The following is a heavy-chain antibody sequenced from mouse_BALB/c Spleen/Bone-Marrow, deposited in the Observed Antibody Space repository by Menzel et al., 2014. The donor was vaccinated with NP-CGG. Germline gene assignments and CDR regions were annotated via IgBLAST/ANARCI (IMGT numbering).Heavy chain of an antibody. CDR3: ARDPIYNYGSIFDY. CDR2: IHYSGYT. Sequence: EVKLMESGPDLVKPSQSLSLTCTVTGYSITSGYSWHWIRQFPGNKLEWMVYIHYSGYTNYNPSLKSRISITRDTSKNQFFLQLNSVTTEDTATYYCARDPIYNYGSIFDYWGQGTTLTVSS. D-gene: IGHD1-1*01. V-gene: IGHV3-1*02. J-gene: IGHJ2*01. CDR1: GYSITSGYS.